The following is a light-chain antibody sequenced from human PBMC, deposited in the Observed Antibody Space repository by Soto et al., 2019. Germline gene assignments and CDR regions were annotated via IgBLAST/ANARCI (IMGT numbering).Light chain of an antibody. V-gene: IGLV2-8*01. CDR1: SRDVGAYNY. CDR2: EVS. CDR3: SSWTSVVPYV. Sequence: QSALTQPPSASGSPGQSVTISCTGTSRDVGAYNYVSWYQQRPGKAPKLIIYEVSNRPSGVPDRFSASKSGNTSSLTVSGLQAEDEADFYCSSWTSVVPYVFGSGTKLTVL. J-gene: IGLJ1*01.